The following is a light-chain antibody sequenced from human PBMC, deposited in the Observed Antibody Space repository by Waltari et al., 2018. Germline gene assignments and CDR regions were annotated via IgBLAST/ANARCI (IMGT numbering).Light chain of an antibody. CDR2: GAS. CDR1: QSVSRN. CDR3: QQYNNWPPYT. Sequence: EIVMTQSPATLSVSPGERATLSCRASQSVSRNLAWYQQKPGQAPRLLIYGASTRATGIPARFSGSGSGTGFTLTISSMQSEDFAVYYCQQYNNWPPYTFGQGTKLEIK. J-gene: IGKJ2*01. V-gene: IGKV3-15*01.